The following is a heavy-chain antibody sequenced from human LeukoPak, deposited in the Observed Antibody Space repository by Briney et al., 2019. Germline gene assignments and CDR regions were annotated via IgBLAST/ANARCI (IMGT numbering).Heavy chain of an antibody. D-gene: IGHD2-2*03. V-gene: IGHV4-39*01. CDR3: ARHGYCSSTSCYVYFSFDY. CDR2: IYYSGST. Sequence: PSETLSLTCTVSGGSISSSSYYRGWIRQPPGKGLEWIGSIYYSGSTYYNPSLKSRVTISVDTSKNQFSLKLSSVTAADTAVYHCARHGYCSSTSCYVYFSFDYWGQGTLVTVSS. J-gene: IGHJ4*02. CDR1: GGSISSSSYY.